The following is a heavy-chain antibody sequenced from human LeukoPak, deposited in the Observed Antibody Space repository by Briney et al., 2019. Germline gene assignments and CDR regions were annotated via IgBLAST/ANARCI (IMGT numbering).Heavy chain of an antibody. Sequence: SETLSLTCTVSGGSVSSGNYYWSWIRQPPGKGLEWIGYIYYSGSTNYNPSLKSRVTISVDTSKNQFSLKLSSVTAADTAVYYCARRGVWGSYRYFDYWGQGTLVTVSS. CDR2: IYYSGST. J-gene: IGHJ4*02. CDR1: GGSVSSGNYY. V-gene: IGHV4-61*01. D-gene: IGHD3-16*02. CDR3: ARRGVWGSYRYFDY.